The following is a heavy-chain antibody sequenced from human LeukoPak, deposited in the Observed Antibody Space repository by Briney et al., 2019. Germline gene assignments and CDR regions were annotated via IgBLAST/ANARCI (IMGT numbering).Heavy chain of an antibody. D-gene: IGHD3-10*01. V-gene: IGHV4-59*08. CDR2: IYYSGST. J-gene: IGHJ6*02. CDR3: ARQYFGSGKYYYAMDV. Sequence: SETLSLTCTVSGGSISSYYWSWIRQPPGKGLEWIGYIYYSGSTNYNPSLKSRVTISVDTSKNQFSLKLSSVTAADTAVYYCARQYFGSGKYYYAMDVWGQGTTVTVSS. CDR1: GGSISSYY.